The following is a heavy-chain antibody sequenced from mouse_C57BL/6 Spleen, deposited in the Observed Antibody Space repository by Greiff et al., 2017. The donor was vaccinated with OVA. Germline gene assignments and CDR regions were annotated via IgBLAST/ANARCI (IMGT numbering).Heavy chain of an antibody. J-gene: IGHJ4*01. Sequence: QVQLKQPGAELVMPGASVKLSCKASGYTFTSYWMHWVKQRPGQGLEWIGEIDPSDSYTNYNQKFKGKSTLTVDKSSSTAYMQLSSLTSEDSAVYYCARRTLYYDGAMDYWGQGTSVTVSS. D-gene: IGHD2-4*01. CDR2: IDPSDSYT. V-gene: IGHV1-69*01. CDR1: GYTFTSYW. CDR3: ARRTLYYDGAMDY.